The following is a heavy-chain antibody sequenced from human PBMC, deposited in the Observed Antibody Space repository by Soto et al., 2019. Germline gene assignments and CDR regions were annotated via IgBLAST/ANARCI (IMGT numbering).Heavy chain of an antibody. CDR3: ARDLAYGDESPYYMDV. CDR2: ISSSGSTI. V-gene: IGHV3-11*01. CDR1: GFTFSDYY. Sequence: QVQLVESGGGVVKPGGSLRLSCAASGFTFSDYYMSWIRQAPGKGLEWVSYISSSGSTIYYADSVKGRFTISRDNAKNSLYLQMNSLRAEDTAVYYCARDLAYGDESPYYMDVWGKGTPVTVSS. D-gene: IGHD4-17*01. J-gene: IGHJ6*03.